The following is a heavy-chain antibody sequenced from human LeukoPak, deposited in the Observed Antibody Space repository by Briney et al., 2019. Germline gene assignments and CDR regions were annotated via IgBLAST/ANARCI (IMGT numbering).Heavy chain of an antibody. CDR3: ARDDILTSLAVDCDY. Sequence: WASVKVSCKASGYTFTSYGISWVRQAPGQGLEWMGRINTYIGNTDYAQKFQGRVTMTTDRTTNTAYMELRSLRGDDTAVYYCARDDILTSLAVDCDYWGQGTLVTVSS. D-gene: IGHD3-9*01. CDR2: INTYIGNT. V-gene: IGHV1-18*01. CDR1: GYTFTSYG. J-gene: IGHJ4*02.